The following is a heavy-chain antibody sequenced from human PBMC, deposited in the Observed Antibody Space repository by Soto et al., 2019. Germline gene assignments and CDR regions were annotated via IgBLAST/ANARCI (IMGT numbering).Heavy chain of an antibody. CDR1: GFGFTFSTSA. V-gene: IGHV3-23*01. CDR2: FRESGGTT. J-gene: IGHJ4*02. CDR3: AKDHDVGQISGSYLDY. D-gene: IGHD1-26*01. Sequence: PGGSLRLSCAASGFGFTFSTSAMSWVRQAPGKGLEWVSTFRESGGTTHYANSVKGRFTISRDNSKNTLYLQMNSLRAEDTAVYYCAKDHDVGQISGSYLDYWGQGTQVTVSS.